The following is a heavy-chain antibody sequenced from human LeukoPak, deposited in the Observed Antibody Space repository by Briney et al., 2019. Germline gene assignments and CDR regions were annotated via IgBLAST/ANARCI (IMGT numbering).Heavy chain of an antibody. V-gene: IGHV4-59*01. CDR1: GVSISSYY. CDR3: ARVAGDYGDSFDY. D-gene: IGHD4-17*01. CDR2: IYYSGST. J-gene: IGHJ4*02. Sequence: SETLSLTCTVSGVSISSYYWSWIRQPPGKGLEWIGYIYYSGSTNYNPSLKSRVTISVDTSKNQFSLKLSSVTAADTAVYYCARVAGDYGDSFDYWGQGTLVTVSS.